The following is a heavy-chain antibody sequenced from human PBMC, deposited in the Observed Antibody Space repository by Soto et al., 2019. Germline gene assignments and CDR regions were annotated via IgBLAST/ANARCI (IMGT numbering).Heavy chain of an antibody. Sequence: QVQLVESGGGVVQPGRSLRLSCAASGFTFSSYGMHWVRQAPGKGLEWVAVISYDGSNKYYADSVKGRFTISRDNSKNTLYLKMNSLRAEDTAVYYCAKDRGAARSLYYYYGMDVWGQGTTVTVSS. J-gene: IGHJ6*02. CDR2: ISYDGSNK. CDR1: GFTFSSYG. V-gene: IGHV3-30*18. CDR3: AKDRGAARSLYYYYGMDV. D-gene: IGHD6-6*01.